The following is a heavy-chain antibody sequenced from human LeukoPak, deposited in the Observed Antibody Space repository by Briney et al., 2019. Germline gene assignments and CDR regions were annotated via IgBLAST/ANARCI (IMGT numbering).Heavy chain of an antibody. CDR1: GGSISSYY. D-gene: IGHD1-26*01. V-gene: IGHV4-59*08. CDR2: IYYSGST. Sequence: SETLSLTCTVSGGSISSYYWSWIRQPPGKGLEWIGYIYYSGSTNYNLSLKSRVTISVDTSKNHFSLKLSSVTAADTAVYYCAKQRDGNYFDYWGQGTLVTVSS. CDR3: AKQRDGNYFDY. J-gene: IGHJ4*02.